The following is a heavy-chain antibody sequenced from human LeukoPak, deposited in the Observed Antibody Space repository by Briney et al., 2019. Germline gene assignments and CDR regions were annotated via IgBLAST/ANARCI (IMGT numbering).Heavy chain of an antibody. CDR3: ARAHYDILTGYHEVGGDFDY. J-gene: IGHJ4*02. CDR2: IIPILGIA. V-gene: IGHV1-69*04. Sequence: GASVKVSCKASGGTFSSYAISWVRQAPGQGLEWMGRIIPILGIANYAQKFQGRVTITADKSTSTAYMELSSLRSEDTAVYYCARAHYDILTGYHEVGGDFDYWGQGTLVTVSS. D-gene: IGHD3-9*01. CDR1: GGTFSSYA.